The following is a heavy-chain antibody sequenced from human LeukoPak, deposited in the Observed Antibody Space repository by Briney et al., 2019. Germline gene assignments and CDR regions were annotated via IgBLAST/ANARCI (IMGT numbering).Heavy chain of an antibody. Sequence: PGRSLRLSCAASGFTFSSYGMHWVRQAPGKGLEWVAVISYDGSNKYYAGSVKVRFTISRDNSKNTLYLQMNSLRAEDTAVYYCAKDRERDTAMVSYFDYWGQGTLVTVSS. V-gene: IGHV3-30*18. CDR2: ISYDGSNK. J-gene: IGHJ4*02. D-gene: IGHD5-18*01. CDR3: AKDRERDTAMVSYFDY. CDR1: GFTFSSYG.